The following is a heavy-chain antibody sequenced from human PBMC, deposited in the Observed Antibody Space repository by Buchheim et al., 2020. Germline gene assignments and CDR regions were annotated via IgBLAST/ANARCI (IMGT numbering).Heavy chain of an antibody. Sequence: QVQLVQSGAEVKKPGASVKVSCKASGYTFTGYYMHWVRQAPGQGLEWMGWINPNSGGTNYAQKFQGRVTMTTSTSTTTVYMELRSLRSDDTAIYYCARGSRQYTYGRELDPWGQGTL. CDR2: INPNSGGT. CDR3: ARGSRQYTYGRELDP. D-gene: IGHD5-18*01. J-gene: IGHJ5*02. CDR1: GYTFTGYY. V-gene: IGHV1-2*02.